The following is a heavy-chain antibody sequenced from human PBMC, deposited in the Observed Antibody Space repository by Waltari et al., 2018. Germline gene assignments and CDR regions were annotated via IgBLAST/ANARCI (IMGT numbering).Heavy chain of an antibody. D-gene: IGHD3-3*01. V-gene: IGHV1-8*02. CDR1: GYPFLTYE. CDR3: ARGRDVFANFDYNWFDP. Sequence: QVQLVQTGAEVFRPGAAVKVSCQASGYPFLTYEINWVRQSAGQGLEWMGWVNPNSGTTAYAQKFQGRISLTWDTFTRTAYMELSNLRSDDTAVFYCARGRDVFANFDYNWFDPWGQGTLVTVSS. CDR2: VNPNSGTT. J-gene: IGHJ5*02.